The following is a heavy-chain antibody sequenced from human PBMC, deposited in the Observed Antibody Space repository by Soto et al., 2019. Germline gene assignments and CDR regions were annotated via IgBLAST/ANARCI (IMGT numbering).Heavy chain of an antibody. CDR2: ISGSGGST. V-gene: IGHV3-23*01. CDR3: AKVGYGDRHYFDY. J-gene: IGHJ4*02. CDR1: GFTFSSYA. Sequence: EVQLLESGGGLVQPGGSLRLSCAASGFTFSSYAMSWVRQAPGKGLEWVSAISGSGGSTFNADSVKGRFTISRDKSKNTLYLQMNSLRAEDTAIYYCAKVGYGDRHYFDYWGQGTLVPVSS. D-gene: IGHD4-17*01.